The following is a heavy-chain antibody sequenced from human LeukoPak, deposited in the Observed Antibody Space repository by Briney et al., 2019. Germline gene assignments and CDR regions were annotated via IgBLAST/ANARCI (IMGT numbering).Heavy chain of an antibody. CDR2: INYSGST. J-gene: IGHJ3*02. D-gene: IGHD2-21*02. CDR1: GGSFSGYY. CDR3: ARGRVTWLGAFDI. V-gene: IGHV4-34*01. Sequence: PSETLSLTCAVYGGSFSGYYWSWIRQPPGKGLEWIGEINYSGSTNYNPSLKSRVTISVDTSKNQFSLKLSSVTAADTAVYYCARGRVTWLGAFDIWGQGTMVTVSS.